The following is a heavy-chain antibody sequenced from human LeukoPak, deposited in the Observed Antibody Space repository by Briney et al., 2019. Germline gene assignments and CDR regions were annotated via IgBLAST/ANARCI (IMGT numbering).Heavy chain of an antibody. CDR3: ARGKNTYYYYMDV. J-gene: IGHJ6*03. CDR1: SGSINSYY. V-gene: IGHV4-59*12. CDR2: IYYSGST. Sequence: SETLSLTCTVSSGSINSYYWNWIRQPPGKGLEWIGYIYYSGSTYYNPSLKSRVTISVDTSKNQFSLKLSSVTAADTAVYYCARGKNTYYYYMDVWGKGTTGTVSS.